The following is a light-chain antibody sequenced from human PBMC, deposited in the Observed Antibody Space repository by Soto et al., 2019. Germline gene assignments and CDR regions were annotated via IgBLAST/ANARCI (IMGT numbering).Light chain of an antibody. Sequence: EVVMSQSPSTLSVSTGERATLSCRASQSVSRKLAWYQQKPGQAPRLLIYGASTRATGIPARFSGSGSGTEFTLTISSLQSEDFAVYFCQQYNNWHLITFGQGTRLAI. V-gene: IGKV3-15*01. J-gene: IGKJ5*01. CDR2: GAS. CDR3: QQYNNWHLIT. CDR1: QSVSRK.